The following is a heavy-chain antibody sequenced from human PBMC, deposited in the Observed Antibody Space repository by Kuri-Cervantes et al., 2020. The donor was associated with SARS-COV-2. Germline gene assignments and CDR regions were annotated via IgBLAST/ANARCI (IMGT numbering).Heavy chain of an antibody. CDR3: AKPHYSKAYYYYGMDV. D-gene: IGHD4-11*01. CDR2: ISDDGSNK. J-gene: IGHJ6*02. Sequence: GGSLRLSCAASGFTFSSYGMHWVRQAPGKGLEWVAVISDDGSNKYYADSGKGRFTISRDNSKITLYLQMNSLRAEDTAVYYCAKPHYSKAYYYYGMDVWGQGTTVTV. CDR1: GFTFSSYG. V-gene: IGHV3-30*18.